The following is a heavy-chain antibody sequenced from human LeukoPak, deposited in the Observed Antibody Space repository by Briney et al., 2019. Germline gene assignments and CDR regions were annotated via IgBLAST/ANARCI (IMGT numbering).Heavy chain of an antibody. CDR1: GYTFTGYY. D-gene: IGHD6-19*01. CDR2: INPNSGGT. Sequence: GASVTVSCKTSGYTFTGYYMHWVRQAPGQGLEWMGWINPNSGGTNYAQKFQGRVTMTRDTSISTAYMDLSRLRSDDTAVYYCARDLHGAVAGTGDYWGQGTLVTVSS. J-gene: IGHJ4*02. CDR3: ARDLHGAVAGTGDY. V-gene: IGHV1-2*02.